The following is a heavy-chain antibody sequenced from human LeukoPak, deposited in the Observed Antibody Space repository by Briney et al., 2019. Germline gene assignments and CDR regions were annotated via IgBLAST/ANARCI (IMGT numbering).Heavy chain of an antibody. D-gene: IGHD3-10*01. CDR3: GRNLGSGSDH. CDR1: GASVSSDY. CDR2: THYRGDI. V-gene: IGHV4-59*02. J-gene: IGHJ4*02. Sequence: SETLSLTCSVSGASVSSDYWNWIRQSPGRGLEWIGYTHYRGDINYNPSLKSRLTMSVDASSNQVSLKLRSVPAADAAVYYCGRNLGSGSDHWGQGTLVTVSS.